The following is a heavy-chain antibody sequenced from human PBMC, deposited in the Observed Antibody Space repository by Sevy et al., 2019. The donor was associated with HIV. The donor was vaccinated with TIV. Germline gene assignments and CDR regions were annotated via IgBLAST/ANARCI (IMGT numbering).Heavy chain of an antibody. Sequence: GGSLRLSCAASRFSFNGYGMHWVRQAPGKGLEWVAFIRYDGSNKYYADSVKGRFSIAREDSENTLYLQMNSRRAEDTALNYCARGAPAFCTGGVCFNWFDPWGQGTLVTVSS. CDR2: IRYDGSNK. V-gene: IGHV3-30*02. CDR1: RFSFNGYG. D-gene: IGHD2-8*02. CDR3: ARGAPAFCTGGVCFNWFDP. J-gene: IGHJ5*02.